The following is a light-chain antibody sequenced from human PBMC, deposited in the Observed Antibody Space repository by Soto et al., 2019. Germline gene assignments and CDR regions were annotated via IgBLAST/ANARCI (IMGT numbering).Light chain of an antibody. CDR2: DVX. V-gene: IGLV2-14*03. CDR3: SSYTTSNTL. CDR1: SSDVGDYNY. Sequence: QSVLTQPASVSGSPGQSITISCTATSSDVGDYNYVSWYQQHPGKAPKLXIXDVXHRPSGVSNRFSGSKSGNTASLTISGLQAEDEADYYCSSYTTSNTLFGGGTKLTVL. J-gene: IGLJ2*01.